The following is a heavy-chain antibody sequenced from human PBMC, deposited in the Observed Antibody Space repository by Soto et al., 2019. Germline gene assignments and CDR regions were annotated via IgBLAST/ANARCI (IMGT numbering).Heavy chain of an antibody. D-gene: IGHD2-15*01. Sequence: KPSETLSLTCTVSCGSVSSGSYYWSWIRQPPGKGLEWIGYIYYSGSTNYNPSLKSRVTISVDTSKNQFSLKLSSVTAADTAVYYCAREIAATNYYYYGMDVWGQGTTVTVSS. CDR1: CGSVSSGSYY. J-gene: IGHJ6*02. CDR3: AREIAATNYYYYGMDV. CDR2: IYYSGST. V-gene: IGHV4-61*01.